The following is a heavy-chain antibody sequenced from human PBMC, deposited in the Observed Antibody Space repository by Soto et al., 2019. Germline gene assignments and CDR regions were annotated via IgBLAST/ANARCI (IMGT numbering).Heavy chain of an antibody. D-gene: IGHD2-15*01. Sequence: QVQLVQSGAEAKKPGASVKVSCKASGYTFTSYDSNWARQATGQGLEWMGWMNPNSRNTGYAKKFQGRVPMPRNTSISTAYMELSSLRSEDTAVDYCELLIYYYEMDVCVRGTTVTVS. CDR3: ELLIYYYEMDV. J-gene: IGHJ6*02. V-gene: IGHV1-8*01. CDR2: MNPNSRNT. CDR1: GYTFTSYD.